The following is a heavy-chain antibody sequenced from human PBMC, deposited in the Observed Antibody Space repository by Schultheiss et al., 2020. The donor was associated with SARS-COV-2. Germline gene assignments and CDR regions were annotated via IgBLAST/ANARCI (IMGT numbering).Heavy chain of an antibody. CDR3: AREDQLLYGLAFDY. J-gene: IGHJ4*02. V-gene: IGHV3-23*01. CDR1: GGAISGIN. Sequence: ETLSLTCAVSGGAISGINWWSWVRQAPGKGLEWGSGINWNGGSTYYADSVKGRFTISRDNSKNTLYLQMNSLRAEDTAVYYCAREDQLLYGLAFDYWGQGTLVTVSS. D-gene: IGHD2-2*02. CDR2: INWNGGST.